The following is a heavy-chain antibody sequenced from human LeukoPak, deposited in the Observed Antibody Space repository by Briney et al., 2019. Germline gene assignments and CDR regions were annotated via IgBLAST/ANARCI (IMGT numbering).Heavy chain of an antibody. CDR2: IYYSGST. CDR3: ARGQGYYDFWSGYYSEGYYFDY. V-gene: IGHV4-59*01. J-gene: IGHJ4*02. CDR1: GGSISSYY. Sequence: SETLSLTCTVSGGSISSYYWSWIRQPPGKGLEWIGYIYYSGSTNYNPSLKSRVTISVDTSKNQFSLKLSSVTAADTAVYYCARGQGYYDFWSGYYSEGYYFDYWGQGTLVTVSS. D-gene: IGHD3-3*01.